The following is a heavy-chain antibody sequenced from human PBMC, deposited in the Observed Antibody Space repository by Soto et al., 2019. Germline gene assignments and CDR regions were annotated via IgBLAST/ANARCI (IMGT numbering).Heavy chain of an antibody. Sequence: EVQLVESGGGLVKPGGSLRLSCAASGFAFSDYSMNWVRQAPGRGLEWVSSISSTSSYIYYADSLKGRFTVSRDNAKNSLYLQMNSLRAEDTAVYYCPRSIKQRSWFDPGGREPWSPSPQ. D-gene: IGHD6-25*01. CDR3: PRSIKQRSWFDP. J-gene: IGHJ5*02. CDR1: GFAFSDYS. V-gene: IGHV3-21*01. CDR2: ISSTSSYI.